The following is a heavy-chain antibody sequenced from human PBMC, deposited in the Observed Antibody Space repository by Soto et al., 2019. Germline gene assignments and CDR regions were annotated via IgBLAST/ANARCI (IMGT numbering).Heavy chain of an antibody. CDR1: GDSVSSNSAA. V-gene: IGHV6-1*01. Sequence: SQTLSLTCAISGDSVSSNSAAWNWIRQSPSRGLEWLGRTYYRSKWYSDYAVSVKSRITIKXXXXXXXXXXXXXSVTPEDTAMYYCAGVVGSSEHDYWGQGTLVTVSS. J-gene: IGHJ4*02. CDR3: AGVVGSSEHDY. D-gene: IGHD6-13*01. CDR2: TYYRSKWYS.